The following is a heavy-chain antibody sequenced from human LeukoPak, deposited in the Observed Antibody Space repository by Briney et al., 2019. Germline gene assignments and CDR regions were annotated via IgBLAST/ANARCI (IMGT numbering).Heavy chain of an antibody. CDR2: IRIKSYGGTT. CDR3: TRDSRYSGSPLYFDY. J-gene: IGHJ4*02. D-gene: IGHD1-26*01. CDR1: GFTSGDYA. Sequence: GGSLRLSCTPSGFTSGDYAMSWFRQAPGKGLEWVAFIRIKSYGGTTEYAASVKGRFTISRDDSKSIAYLQMNSLKTEDTAVYYCTRDSRYSGSPLYFDYRGQGTLVTVSS. V-gene: IGHV3-49*03.